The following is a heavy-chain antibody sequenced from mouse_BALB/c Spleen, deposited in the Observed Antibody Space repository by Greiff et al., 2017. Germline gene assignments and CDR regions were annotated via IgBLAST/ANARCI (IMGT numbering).Heavy chain of an antibody. CDR1: GFSLTSYG. V-gene: IGHV2-2*02. D-gene: IGHD2-3*01. CDR3: ARDGYYVRYAMDY. J-gene: IGHJ4*01. CDR2: IWSGGST. Sequence: VKLVESGPGLVQPSQSLSITCTVSGFSLTSYGVHWVRQSPGKGLEWLGVIWSGGSTDYNAAFISRLSISKDNSKSQVFFKMNSLQANDTAIYYCARDGYYVRYAMDYWGQGTSVTVSS.